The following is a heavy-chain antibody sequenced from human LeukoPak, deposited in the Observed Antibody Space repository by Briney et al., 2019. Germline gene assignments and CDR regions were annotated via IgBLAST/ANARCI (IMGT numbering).Heavy chain of an antibody. CDR1: GYTFTGYY. J-gene: IGHJ6*03. V-gene: IGHV1-2*06. CDR3: AIDSYDSSVGYYYMDV. Sequence: GASVKVSCKASGYTFTGYYMHWVRQAPGQGLEWMGRINPNSGGTNYAQKFQGRVTMTRDTSISTACMELSRLRSDDTAVYYCAIDSYDSSVGYYYMDVWGKGTTVTVSS. CDR2: INPNSGGT. D-gene: IGHD3-22*01.